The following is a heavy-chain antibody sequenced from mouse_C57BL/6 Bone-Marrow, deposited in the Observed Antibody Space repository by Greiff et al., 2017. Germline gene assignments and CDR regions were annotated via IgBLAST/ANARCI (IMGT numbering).Heavy chain of an antibody. CDR1: GFSLTSYA. D-gene: IGHD1-1*01. Sequence: QVQLKESGPGLVAPSQSLSITCTVSGFSLTSYAISWVRQPPGKGLEWLGVIWTGGGTNYNSAPNSRLSISKDNSKSQVFLKMNSLQTDDTARYYCARFYGSSYYYFDYWGQGTTLTVSS. CDR3: ARFYGSSYYYFDY. CDR2: IWTGGGT. V-gene: IGHV2-9-1*01. J-gene: IGHJ2*01.